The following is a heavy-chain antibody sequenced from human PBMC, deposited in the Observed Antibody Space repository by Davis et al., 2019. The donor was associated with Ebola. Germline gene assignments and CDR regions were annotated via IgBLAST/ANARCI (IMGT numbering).Heavy chain of an antibody. CDR3: TRGLVGPTHY. V-gene: IGHV3-53*01. CDR2: LYPDGTT. CDR1: GFTFSSFG. J-gene: IGHJ4*02. Sequence: GESLKISCVASGFTFSSFGMHWVRQAPGKGLEWASTLYPDGTTYYTDSVKGRFTISRDNSKNTLYLQMNTLRADDTAIYYCTRGLVGPTHYWGQGTLVTVSS. D-gene: IGHD1-26*01.